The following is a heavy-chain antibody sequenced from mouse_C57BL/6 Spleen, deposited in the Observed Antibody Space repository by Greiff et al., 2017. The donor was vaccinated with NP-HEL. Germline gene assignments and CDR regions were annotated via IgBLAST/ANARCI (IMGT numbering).Heavy chain of an antibody. V-gene: IGHV5-6*02. J-gene: IGHJ1*03. Sequence: DVKLVESGGDLVKPGGSLKLSCAASGFTFSSYGMSWVRQTPDKRLEWVATISSGGSYTYYPDSVKGRVTISIDNPKNTLYLQMSSLKSEDTAMYYCARHGGSSHWYFDVWGTGTTVTVAS. D-gene: IGHD1-1*01. CDR3: ARHGGSSHWYFDV. CDR1: GFTFSSYG. CDR2: ISSGGSYT.